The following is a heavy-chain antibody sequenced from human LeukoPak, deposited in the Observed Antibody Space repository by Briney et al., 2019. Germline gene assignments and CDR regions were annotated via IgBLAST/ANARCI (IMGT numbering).Heavy chain of an antibody. CDR3: ALGGGDCSSTSCYLDFDY. J-gene: IGHJ4*02. D-gene: IGHD2-2*01. CDR1: GGTFSSYA. Sequence: GASVKVSCKASGGTFSSYAISWVRQAPGQGLEWMGRIIPIFGTANYAQKFQGRVTITTDESTSTAYMELSSLRSEDTAVYYCALGGGDCSSTSCYLDFDYWGQGTLVTVSS. V-gene: IGHV1-69*05. CDR2: IIPIFGTA.